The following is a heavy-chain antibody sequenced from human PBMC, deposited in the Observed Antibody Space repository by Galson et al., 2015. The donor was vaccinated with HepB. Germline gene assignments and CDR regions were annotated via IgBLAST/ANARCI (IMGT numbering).Heavy chain of an antibody. CDR3: ARDSKTRPYSSGPVEYFQH. CDR2: INPSGGST. CDR1: GYTFTSYY. V-gene: IGHV1-46*01. D-gene: IGHD6-25*01. Sequence: SVKVSCKASGYTFTSYYMHWVRQAPGQGLEWMGIINPSGGSTSYAQKFQGRVTMTRDTSTSTVYMELSSLRSEDTAVYYCARDSKTRPYSSGPVEYFQHWGQGTLVTVSS. J-gene: IGHJ1*01.